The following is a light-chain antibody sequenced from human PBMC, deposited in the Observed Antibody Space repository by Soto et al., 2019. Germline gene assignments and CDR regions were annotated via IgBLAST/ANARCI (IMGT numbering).Light chain of an antibody. CDR2: WAS. CDR3: QQHYSSPQT. Sequence: DIVMTQSPDTLAVSLGERATINCKSSQSVLYSSNNKNYLAWYQQKPGQPPKLLLYWASTRASGVPDRFSGSGSGTDFTLTISSLQAEDVAAYYCQQHYSSPQTFGQGTKVEIK. CDR1: QSVLYSSNNKNY. J-gene: IGKJ1*01. V-gene: IGKV4-1*01.